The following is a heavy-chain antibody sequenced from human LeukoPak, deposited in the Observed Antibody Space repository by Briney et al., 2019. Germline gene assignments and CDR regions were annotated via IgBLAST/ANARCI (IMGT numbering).Heavy chain of an antibody. J-gene: IGHJ5*02. D-gene: IGHD6-19*01. CDR1: GGSISSSSYY. V-gene: IGHV4-39*07. CDR2: IYYSGST. CDR3: ARSTYSSGWFPVTDNWFDP. Sequence: PSETLSLTCTVSGGSISSSSYYWGWLRQPPGKGLEWIGSIYYSGSTNYNPSLKSRVTISVDTSKNQFSLKLSSVTAADTAVYYCARSTYSSGWFPVTDNWFDPWGQGTLVTVSS.